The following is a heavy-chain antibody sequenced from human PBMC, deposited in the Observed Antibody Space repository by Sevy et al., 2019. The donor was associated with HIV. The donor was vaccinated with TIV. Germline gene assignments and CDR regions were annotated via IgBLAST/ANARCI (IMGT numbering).Heavy chain of an antibody. Sequence: GGSLRLSCAASGFTFDDYAMHWVRQAPGKGLEWVSGISWNSGSIGYAATVKGRFTISRDNAKNSLYLQMNSLRAEDTALYYCAKDASHYDILTGYLGYWGQGILVTVSS. J-gene: IGHJ4*02. CDR2: ISWNSGSI. D-gene: IGHD3-9*01. V-gene: IGHV3-9*01. CDR1: GFTFDDYA. CDR3: AKDASHYDILTGYLGY.